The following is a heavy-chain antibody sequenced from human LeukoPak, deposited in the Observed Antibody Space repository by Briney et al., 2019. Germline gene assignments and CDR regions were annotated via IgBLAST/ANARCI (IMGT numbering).Heavy chain of an antibody. CDR1: GGSISSYY. CDR2: IYYSGST. CDR3: ASEVAVTTSGDAFDI. D-gene: IGHD4-17*01. J-gene: IGHJ3*02. Sequence: SETLSLTCTVSGGSISSYYWSWIRQPPGKGLEWIGYIYYSGSTNYNPSLKSRVTISVDTSKNQFSLKLSSVTAADTAVYYCASEVAVTTSGDAFDIWGQGTMVTVS. V-gene: IGHV4-59*01.